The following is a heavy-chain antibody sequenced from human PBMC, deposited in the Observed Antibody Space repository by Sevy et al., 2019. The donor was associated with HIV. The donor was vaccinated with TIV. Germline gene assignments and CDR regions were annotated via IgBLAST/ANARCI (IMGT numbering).Heavy chain of an antibody. CDR1: GFTFSRDW. Sequence: GGSLRLSCAASGFTFSRDWMTWVRQAPGKGLEWVAKIKADGSETYSVDSVKGRFTISRDNAKNSLYLQMNSLRAEDTAVYYCASGLIAAAGMAGGWGQGTLVTVSS. V-gene: IGHV3-7*03. CDR3: ASGLIAAAGMAGG. D-gene: IGHD6-13*01. J-gene: IGHJ4*02. CDR2: IKADGSET.